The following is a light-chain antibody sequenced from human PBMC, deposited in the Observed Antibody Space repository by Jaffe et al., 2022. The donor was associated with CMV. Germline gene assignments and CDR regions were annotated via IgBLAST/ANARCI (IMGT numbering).Light chain of an antibody. CDR3: QQSYTTLWT. Sequence: DIQLTQSPSSLSASVGDRVIITCRAGENVNRYLNWYQQKPGRAPKLLISFASTLQSGVPSRFSGSGSATHFTLTINGLQPDDFATYFCQQSYTTLWTFGQGTKVDI. CDR2: FAS. CDR1: ENVNRY. J-gene: IGKJ1*01. V-gene: IGKV1-39*01.